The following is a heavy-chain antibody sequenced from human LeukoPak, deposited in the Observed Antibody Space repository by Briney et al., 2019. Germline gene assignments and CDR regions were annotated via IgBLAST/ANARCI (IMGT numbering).Heavy chain of an antibody. J-gene: IGHJ4*02. V-gene: IGHV3-30-3*01. CDR3: ARDLEVLWIDY. Sequence: GGSLRLSCAASGFTFSSYAMHWARQAPGKGLEWVAVISYDGSNKYYADSVKGRFTISRDNSKNTLYLQMNSLRAEDTAVYYCARDLEVLWIDYWGQGTLVTVSS. CDR1: GFTFSSYA. D-gene: IGHD3-3*01. CDR2: ISYDGSNK.